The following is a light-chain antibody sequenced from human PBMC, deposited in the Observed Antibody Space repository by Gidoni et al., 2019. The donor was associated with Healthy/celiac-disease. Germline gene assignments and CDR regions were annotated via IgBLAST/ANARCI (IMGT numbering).Light chain of an antibody. CDR2: DVS. CDR1: SSDVGGYNY. V-gene: IGLV2-14*03. Sequence: QSALTQPASVSRSPGQSLTISCTGTSSDVGGYNYVSWYQQHPGNAPKLMRYDVSNRPSGVSNRFAGSKSGNTASLTISGLQAEDEADYYGSSYTSSSTLGVFGTGTKVTVL. J-gene: IGLJ1*01. CDR3: SSYTSSSTLGV.